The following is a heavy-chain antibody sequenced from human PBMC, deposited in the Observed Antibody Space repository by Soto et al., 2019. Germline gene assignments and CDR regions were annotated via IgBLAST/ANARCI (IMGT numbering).Heavy chain of an antibody. CDR1: GGSISGSYYY. CDR2: IYYSGST. D-gene: IGHD3-10*01. J-gene: IGHJ3*02. V-gene: IGHV4-31*03. CDR3: ARGGITFTDRDAFDI. Sequence: QVQLQESGPGLVKPSQTLSLTCTVSGGSISGSYYYWTWIRQHPGKGLEWIGYIYYSGSTHYNPSLQSRVDISVDTSKNQFSLKLSSLSAADTAVYYCARGGITFTDRDAFDIWGQGPMVTVSS.